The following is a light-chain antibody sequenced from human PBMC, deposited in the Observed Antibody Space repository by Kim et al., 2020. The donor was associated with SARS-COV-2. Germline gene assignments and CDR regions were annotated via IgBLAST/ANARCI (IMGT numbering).Light chain of an antibody. V-gene: IGLV3-21*04. CDR1: IIGSKS. J-gene: IGLJ1*01. CDR3: QVWDSSSGHYV. CDR2: YDS. Sequence: SGKTARITCGGNIIGSKSVHWYQQKPGQAPVLVIYYDSDRPSGIPERFSGSNSGNTATLAISRVEAGDEADYYCQVWDSSSGHYVFGTGTQLTVL.